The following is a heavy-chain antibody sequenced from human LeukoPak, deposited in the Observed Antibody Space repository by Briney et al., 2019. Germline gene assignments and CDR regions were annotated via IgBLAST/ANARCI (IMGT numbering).Heavy chain of an antibody. J-gene: IGHJ4*02. CDR3: ARSLSLDY. Sequence: SETLSLTCTVSGGSISSSSYYWGWIRQPPGKGLEWIGSIYYSGSTYYNPSLKSRVTISVDTSKNQFSLKLSSVTAADTAVYYCARSLSLDYRGQGTLVTVSS. V-gene: IGHV4-39*01. D-gene: IGHD2-15*01. CDR1: GGSISSSSYY. CDR2: IYYSGST.